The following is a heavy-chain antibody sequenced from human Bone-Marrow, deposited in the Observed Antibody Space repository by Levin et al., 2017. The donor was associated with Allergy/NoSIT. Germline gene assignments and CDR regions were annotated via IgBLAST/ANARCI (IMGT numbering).Heavy chain of an antibody. CDR2: INHSGST. J-gene: IGHJ6*02. CDR1: GYSISGSAYY. CDR3: ARDIGQPDSYDYYFYGMHV. Sequence: SETLSLTCTVSGYSISGSAYYWGWIRQPPGKGLEWIGSINHSGSTYYNPSLKSRVTISVDTSKSQFSLNLSSVTAADTAVDYCARDIGQPDSYDYYFYGMHVWGQGTTVTVS. V-gene: IGHV4-39*07. D-gene: IGHD1-26*01.